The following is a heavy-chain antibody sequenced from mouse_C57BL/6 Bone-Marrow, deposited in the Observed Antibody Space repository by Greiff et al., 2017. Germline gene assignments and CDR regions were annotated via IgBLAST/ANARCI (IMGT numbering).Heavy chain of an antibody. V-gene: IGHV1-64*01. D-gene: IGHD1-1*01. J-gene: IGHJ1*03. CDR1: GYTFTSYW. CDR2: IHPNSGST. CDR3: AMGGSRNWYFDV. Sequence: QVQLQQSGAELVKPGASVKLSCKASGYTFTSYWMHWVKQRPGQGLEWIGMIHPNSGSTNYNEKFKSKATLTVDKSSSTAYMQLSSLTSEDSAVYYCAMGGSRNWYFDVWGTGTTVTVSS.